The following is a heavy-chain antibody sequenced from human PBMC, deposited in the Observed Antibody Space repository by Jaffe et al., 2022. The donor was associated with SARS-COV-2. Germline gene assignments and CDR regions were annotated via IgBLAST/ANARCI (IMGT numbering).Heavy chain of an antibody. J-gene: IGHJ2*01. CDR2: ISFHGGTK. Sequence: QVQLVESGGGVVQPGRSLRLSCAASGFTFSTYDMHWVRQAPGKGLEWVAAISFHGGTKYYADSVKGRFTISRDNSKNTVYLQMNSLRPEDTAVYYCWYLDLWGRGTLVTVSS. CDR3: WYLDL. V-gene: IGHV3-30*03. CDR1: GFTFSTYD.